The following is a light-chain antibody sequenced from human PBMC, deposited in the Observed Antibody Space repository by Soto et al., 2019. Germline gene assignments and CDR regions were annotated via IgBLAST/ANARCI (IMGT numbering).Light chain of an antibody. Sequence: QSALTQPASVSGSPGQSIAISCTGTSSDVGGYSYVSWYQQQPGKATKLVISDVSNRPSGVSDRFSGSKSGNTASLTISGLQTEDEADDYCASYTTSSTHVFGTGTKLTVL. V-gene: IGLV2-14*01. CDR2: DVS. J-gene: IGLJ1*01. CDR1: SSDVGGYSY. CDR3: ASYTTSSTHV.